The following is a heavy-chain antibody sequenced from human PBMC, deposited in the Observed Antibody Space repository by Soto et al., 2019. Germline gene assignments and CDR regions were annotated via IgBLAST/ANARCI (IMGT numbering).Heavy chain of an antibody. J-gene: IGHJ3*02. CDR2: ISAYNGNT. CDR1: GYTFTSYG. CDR3: ERELIYSDSSVQGGAFDI. D-gene: IGHD3-22*01. Sequence: GSSVKVSCKASGYTFTSYGISWVRQAPGQGLEWMGWISAYNGNTNYAQKLQGRVTMTTDTSTSTAYMELRSLRSDDTAVYYCERELIYSDSSVQGGAFDIWGQGTMVTVS. V-gene: IGHV1-18*01.